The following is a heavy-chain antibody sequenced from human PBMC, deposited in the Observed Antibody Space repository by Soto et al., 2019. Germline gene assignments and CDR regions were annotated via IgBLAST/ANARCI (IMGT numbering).Heavy chain of an antibody. Sequence: LRLSCAASGFSFSNYAMSWVRQAPGTGLEWVSAIDSGGGSTYYAASVKGRFSISRDNSMNTLYLQMNSLRAEDTAIYYCTKEHSNYPDNWFDPWGQGTLVTVSS. J-gene: IGHJ5*02. D-gene: IGHD4-4*01. CDR1: GFSFSNYA. CDR3: TKEHSNYPDNWFDP. V-gene: IGHV3-23*01. CDR2: IDSGGGST.